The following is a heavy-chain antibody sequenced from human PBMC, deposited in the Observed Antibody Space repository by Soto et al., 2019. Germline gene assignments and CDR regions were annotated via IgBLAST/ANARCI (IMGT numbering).Heavy chain of an antibody. Sequence: QVQLVQSGAEVKKPGSSVKVSCKASGGTFCSYAISCVRQAPGQGLEWMGGIIPIFGTANYAQKFQGRVTITADESTSTAYMELSSLRSEDTAVHYCARATVTTRPYYYGMDVWGQGTTVTVSS. CDR1: GGTFCSYA. D-gene: IGHD4-17*01. J-gene: IGHJ6*02. V-gene: IGHV1-69*01. CDR3: ARATVTTRPYYYGMDV. CDR2: IIPIFGTA.